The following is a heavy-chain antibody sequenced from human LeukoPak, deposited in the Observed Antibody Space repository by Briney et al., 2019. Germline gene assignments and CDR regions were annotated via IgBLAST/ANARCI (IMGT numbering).Heavy chain of an antibody. CDR1: GFTFSSYG. J-gene: IGHJ3*02. V-gene: IGHV3-23*01. CDR2: ISGSGGST. CDR3: ANDGAYYDSSTNAFDI. Sequence: GGSLRLSCAASGFTFSSYGMSWVRQAPGKGLEWVSAISGSGGSTYYADSVKGRFIISRDSSKNTLYLQMNSLRAEDTAVYYCANDGAYYDSSTNAFDIWGQGTMVTVSS. D-gene: IGHD3-22*01.